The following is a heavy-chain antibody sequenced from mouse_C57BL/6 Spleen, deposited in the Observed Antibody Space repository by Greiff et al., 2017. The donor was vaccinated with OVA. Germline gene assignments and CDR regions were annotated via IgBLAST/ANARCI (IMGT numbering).Heavy chain of an antibody. D-gene: IGHD1-1*01. CDR1: GYTFTSYW. J-gene: IGHJ1*03. V-gene: IGHV1-50*01. CDR2: IDPSDSYT. Sequence: QVQLQQPGAELVKPGASVKLSCKASGYTFTSYWMQWVKQRPGQGLEWIGEIDPSDSYTNYNQKFKGKATLTVDTSSSTAYMQLSSLTSEDSAVYYCARPNYYGSSYVWYFDVWGTGTTVTVSS. CDR3: ARPNYYGSSYVWYFDV.